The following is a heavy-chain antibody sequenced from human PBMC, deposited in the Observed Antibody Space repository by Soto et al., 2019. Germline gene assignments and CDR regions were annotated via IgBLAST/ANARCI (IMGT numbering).Heavy chain of an antibody. CDR1: GFTFNSYG. V-gene: IGHV3-33*05. J-gene: IGHJ6*02. CDR2: IEYNAKNR. D-gene: IGHD2-15*01. CDR3: AREGDDYCSGTRCFHYYGLDV. Sequence: QVQLVESGGGVVQPGTSLRLSCTASGFTFNSYGIHWVRQAPGKGLEWLALIEYNAKNRFYADSVKGRFSISRDNSRNTVYLQVNGLSAEATAVSYCAREGDDYCSGTRCFHYYGLDVWGQGTTVIVSS.